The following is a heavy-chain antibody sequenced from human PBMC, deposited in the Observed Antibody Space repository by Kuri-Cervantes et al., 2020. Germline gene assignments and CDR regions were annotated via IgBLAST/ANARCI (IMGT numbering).Heavy chain of an antibody. V-gene: IGHV3-23*01. CDR1: GFTFSHYA. D-gene: IGHD5-24*01. CDR3: ARRDGYSWGLY. J-gene: IGHJ4*02. Sequence: GESLKISCAASGFTFSHYAVTWVRQPPGKGLQWVSTRSSSGDSTHYADSVKGRFTMSRDNSKNTLYLQMNSLRAEDTAVYYCARRDGYSWGLYWGQGTLVTVSS. CDR2: RSSSGDST.